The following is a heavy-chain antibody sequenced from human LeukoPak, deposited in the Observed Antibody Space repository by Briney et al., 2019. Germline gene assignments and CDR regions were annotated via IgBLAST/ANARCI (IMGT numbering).Heavy chain of an antibody. J-gene: IGHJ4*02. CDR2: ISWNSGSI. V-gene: IGHV3-9*01. Sequence: GRSLRLSCAASGFTFDDYAMHWVRQAPGKGLEWVSGISWNSGSIGYADSVKGRFTISRDNAKNSLYLQMNSLRAEDTALYYCAKDIPAALYCSSTSCYRRKAFDYWGQGTLVTVSS. D-gene: IGHD2-2*01. CDR3: AKDIPAALYCSSTSCYRRKAFDY. CDR1: GFTFDDYA.